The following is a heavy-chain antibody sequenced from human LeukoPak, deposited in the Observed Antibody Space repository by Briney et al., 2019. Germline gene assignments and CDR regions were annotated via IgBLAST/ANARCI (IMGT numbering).Heavy chain of an antibody. CDR2: ISGSGAGT. CDR3: AKVVAGTYDAFDI. D-gene: IGHD6-19*01. V-gene: IGHV3-23*01. J-gene: IGHJ3*02. Sequence: GGSLRLSCAASGFTFSSYAMSWVRQAPVKGLEWVSAISGSGAGTYYTDSVKGRFTISRDTSKNTLFLQMNSLRAEDTAVYYCAKVVAGTYDAFDIWGQGTMVTVSS. CDR1: GFTFSSYA.